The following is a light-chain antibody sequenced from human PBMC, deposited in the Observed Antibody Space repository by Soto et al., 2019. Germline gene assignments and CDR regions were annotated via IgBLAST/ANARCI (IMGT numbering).Light chain of an antibody. CDR2: GVS. Sequence: LTQPASVSGSPGQSITISCTGTITDIGAYNYVSWYQQHPGKAPKLLIYGVSSRPSGVSNRFSGSKSGNAAYLTISGLQADDEAEYYCSSYTSSITPYVFGTGTKVTVL. V-gene: IGLV2-14*01. J-gene: IGLJ1*01. CDR1: ITDIGAYNY. CDR3: SSYTSSITPYV.